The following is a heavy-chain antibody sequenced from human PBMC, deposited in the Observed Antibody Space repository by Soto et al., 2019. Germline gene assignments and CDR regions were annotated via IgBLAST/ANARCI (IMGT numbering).Heavy chain of an antibody. CDR1: GVTFNNYA. J-gene: IGHJ5*02. CDR2: ITGRGGSS. Sequence: GGSLRLSCAASGVTFNNYAMNWVRQAPGKGLEWVSAITGRGGSSNYADSVKGRFTISRDISKNTMYLQMNDLRAEDTAIYYCAKSGPIAEAGSFAHWGQGTLVTVSS. V-gene: IGHV3-23*01. CDR3: AKSGPIAEAGSFAH. D-gene: IGHD6-19*01.